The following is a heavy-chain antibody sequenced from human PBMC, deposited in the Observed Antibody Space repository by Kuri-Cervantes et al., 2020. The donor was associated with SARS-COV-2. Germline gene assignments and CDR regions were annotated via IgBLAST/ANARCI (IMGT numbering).Heavy chain of an antibody. J-gene: IGHJ5*02. CDR2: ISYEGSNK. V-gene: IGHV3-30*18. D-gene: IGHD2/OR15-2a*01. Sequence: GGSLRLSWAVSGLSINNYDMHWVRQAQGKGPEWVAVISYEGSNKHYSDSVKGRFTISRDNSKSMVYLQINSLRPEDTATYYCAKSRGPFSLSVSLSVLDPWGRGTLVTVSS. CDR3: AKSRGPFSLSVSLSVLDP. CDR1: GLSINNYD.